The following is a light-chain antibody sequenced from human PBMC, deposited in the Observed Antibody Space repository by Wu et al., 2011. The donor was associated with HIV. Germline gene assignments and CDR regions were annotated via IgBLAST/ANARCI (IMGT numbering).Light chain of an antibody. J-gene: IGKJ1*01. CDR1: QSVSSN. CDR2: GAS. Sequence: EIVMTQSPATLSVSPGERATLSCRASQSVSSNLAWYQQKPGQAPRLLIYGASTRATGIPARFSGSGSGTEFTLTISSMQSEDFAVYYCQQYDTWPRTFGQGTKVGSQT. CDR3: QQYDTWPRT. V-gene: IGKV3-15*01.